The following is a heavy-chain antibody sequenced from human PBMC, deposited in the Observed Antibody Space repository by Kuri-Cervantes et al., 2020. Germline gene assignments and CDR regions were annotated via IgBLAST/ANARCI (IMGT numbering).Heavy chain of an antibody. CDR2: ISWNSGSI. CDR3: AKDLRSSSLRGGAFDI. D-gene: IGHD6-6*01. CDR1: GFIFDDYA. V-gene: IGHV3-9*01. J-gene: IGHJ3*02. Sequence: SLKISCAASGFIFDDYAIHWVRQAPEKGLEWVSGISWNSGSIGYADSVKGRFTISRDNAKSSLYLQMNSLRAEDTALYFCAKDLRSSSLRGGAFDIWGQGTMVTVSS.